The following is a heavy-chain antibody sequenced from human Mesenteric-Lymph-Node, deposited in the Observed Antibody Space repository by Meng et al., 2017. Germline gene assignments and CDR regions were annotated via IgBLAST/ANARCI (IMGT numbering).Heavy chain of an antibody. V-gene: IGHV3-23*01. CDR1: GMSLNFFG. D-gene: IGHD2-21*02. CDR2: ITATGHRR. J-gene: IGHJ4*02. Sequence: GESLKTSCAASGMSLNFFGIMWVRQAPGEGLEWVSGITATGHRRFYADSVRGRFTIFRDNSKNTVSLEMHSLRAEDTAIYYCVRGCYGGDCSTILDFWVQGTPVTVSS. CDR3: VRGCYGGDCSTILDF.